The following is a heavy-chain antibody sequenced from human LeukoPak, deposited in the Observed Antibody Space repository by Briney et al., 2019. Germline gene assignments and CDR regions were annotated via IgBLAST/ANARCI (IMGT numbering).Heavy chain of an antibody. D-gene: IGHD6-19*01. CDR2: INGRGDDT. Sequence: QSGGSLGLSCAAFSGFAMSWVRQAPGRGLEWVSAINGRGDDTYYPDSVKGRFTISRDNSNNTLYLQMNSLRAEDTAVYYCAKGHRSSSSFFDSWGQGILVTVSS. V-gene: IGHV3-23*01. CDR3: AKGHRSSSSFFDS. CDR1: SGFA. J-gene: IGHJ4*02.